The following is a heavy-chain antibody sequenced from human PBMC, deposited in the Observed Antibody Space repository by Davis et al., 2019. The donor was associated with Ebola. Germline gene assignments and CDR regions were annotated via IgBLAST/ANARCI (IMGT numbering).Heavy chain of an antibody. J-gene: IGHJ4*02. CDR3: ARAIAAAGTIDY. Sequence: ASVKVSCKASGYTFTSYDINWVRQATGQGLEWMGWMNPNSGNTGYAQKFQGRVTMTTDTSTSTAYMELRSLRSDDTAVYYCARAIAAAGTIDYWGQGTLVTVSS. D-gene: IGHD6-13*01. CDR2: MNPNSGNT. CDR1: GYTFTSYD. V-gene: IGHV1-8*02.